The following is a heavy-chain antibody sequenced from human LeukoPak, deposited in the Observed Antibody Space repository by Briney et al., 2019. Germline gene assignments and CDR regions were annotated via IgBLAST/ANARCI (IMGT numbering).Heavy chain of an antibody. D-gene: IGHD2-15*01. Sequence: PGGSLRLSGAASGFTFSSYGMSGVGQAPGKGREWVSAISGSGGSTYYADSVKGRFTISRDNSKNTLYLQMNSLRAEDTAVYYCAKDGVVTPDYWGQGTLVTVSS. CDR2: ISGSGGST. J-gene: IGHJ4*02. CDR3: AKDGVVTPDY. V-gene: IGHV3-23*01. CDR1: GFTFSSYG.